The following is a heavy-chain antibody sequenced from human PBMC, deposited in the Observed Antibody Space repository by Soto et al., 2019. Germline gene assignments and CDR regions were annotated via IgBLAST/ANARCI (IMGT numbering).Heavy chain of an antibody. CDR1: GFTFDDYA. D-gene: IGHD4-4*01. Sequence: PGGSLRLSCAASGFTFDDYAMHWVRQAPGKGLEWVSGISWNSGSIGYADSVKGRFTISRDNAKNSLYLQMNSLRAEDTALYYCANSHGTNLSRGTTVPTQFDYWGQGTLVTVSS. CDR2: ISWNSGSI. J-gene: IGHJ4*02. CDR3: ANSHGTNLSRGTTVPTQFDY. V-gene: IGHV3-9*01.